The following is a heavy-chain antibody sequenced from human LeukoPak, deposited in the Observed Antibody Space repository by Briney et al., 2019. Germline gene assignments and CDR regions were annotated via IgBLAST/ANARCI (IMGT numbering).Heavy chain of an antibody. Sequence: SETLSLTCTVSGGSISSYHWSWIRQPPGKGLEWIGYIYYSGSTNYNPSLKSRVTISVDTSKNQFSLKLSSVTAADTAVYYCARYYDYYDSSGYYFDIRGQGTMVTVSS. V-gene: IGHV4-59*01. J-gene: IGHJ3*02. CDR2: IYYSGST. CDR3: ARYYDYYDSSGYYFDI. CDR1: GGSISSYH. D-gene: IGHD3-22*01.